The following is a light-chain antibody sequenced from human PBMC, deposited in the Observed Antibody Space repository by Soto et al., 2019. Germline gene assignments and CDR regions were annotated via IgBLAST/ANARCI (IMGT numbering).Light chain of an antibody. Sequence: QSVLTQPPSASGSPGQSVTFSCTGTSSDVGGYDYVSWYQQHPGKAPKLMIYEVNKRPSGVPDRLSGSKSGNTASLTVSGLQADDEADYYCSSYAGSNNYVLFGGGTKLTVL. CDR3: SSYAGSNNYVL. J-gene: IGLJ2*01. V-gene: IGLV2-8*01. CDR2: EVN. CDR1: SSDVGGYDY.